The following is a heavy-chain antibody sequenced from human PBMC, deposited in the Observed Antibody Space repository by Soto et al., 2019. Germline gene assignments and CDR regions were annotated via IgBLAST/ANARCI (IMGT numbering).Heavy chain of an antibody. CDR2: IYSGGST. J-gene: IGHJ1*01. V-gene: IGHV3-66*01. CDR1: GLTVSSNA. Sequence: EVQLVESGGGLVQPGGSRRLSCAASGLTVSSNATSWVRQAPGKGLEWVTGIYSGGSTYYSYALKGRFTRSRDHSLNALYLELNRQGAEDPAVYECARNDFGVVSNDWGQGTLFSVCS. D-gene: IGHD3-3*01. CDR3: ARNDFGVVSND.